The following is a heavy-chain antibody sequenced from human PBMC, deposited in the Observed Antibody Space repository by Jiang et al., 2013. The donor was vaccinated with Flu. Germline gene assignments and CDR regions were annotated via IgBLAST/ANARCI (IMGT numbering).Heavy chain of an antibody. J-gene: IGHJ3*02. CDR2: ISWNSGSI. Sequence: DYAMRLGPAKLQGRGLEWVSGISWNSGSIGYADSVKGRFTISRDNAKNSLYLQMNSLRAEDTALYYCAKDTRDGYNFDAFDIWGQGTMVTVSS. CDR1: DYA. CDR3: AKDTRDGYNFDAFDI. D-gene: IGHD5-24*01. V-gene: IGHV3-9*01.